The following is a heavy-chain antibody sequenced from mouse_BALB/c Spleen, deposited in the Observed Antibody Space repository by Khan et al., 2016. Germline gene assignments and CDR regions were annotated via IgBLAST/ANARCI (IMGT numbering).Heavy chain of an antibody. CDR1: GFSLTSYS. Sequence: QVQLKESGPGLVQPSQSLSITCTASGFSLTSYSIHWVRQSSGKGLEWLGVIWSGGSTDYNADFISRLSISKDNSKSQVFIKMNSQQANDAAIYYCARGGILYFDYWGQGTTLTVSS. V-gene: IGHV2-2*02. CDR2: IWSGGST. J-gene: IGHJ2*01. CDR3: ARGGILYFDY.